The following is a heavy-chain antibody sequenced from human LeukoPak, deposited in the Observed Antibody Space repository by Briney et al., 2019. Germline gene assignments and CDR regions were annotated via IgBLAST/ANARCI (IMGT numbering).Heavy chain of an antibody. CDR1: GVSISSYY. CDR2: IYFSGIT. J-gene: IGHJ4*02. Sequence: PSETLSHPCTVSGVSISSYYWSWIRQPPGKGLEWIGYIYFSGITQYNPSLKARLTISEDTSNNQFSLKMTSVTAADTAVYYCVRSTSWETAKGYFDYWGQGALVTVSS. D-gene: IGHD5-24*01. CDR3: VRSTSWETAKGYFDY. V-gene: IGHV4-59*01.